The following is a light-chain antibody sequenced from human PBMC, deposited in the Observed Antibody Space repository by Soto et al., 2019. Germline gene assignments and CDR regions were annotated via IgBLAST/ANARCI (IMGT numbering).Light chain of an antibody. CDR1: QSVSSN. V-gene: IGKV3-15*01. J-gene: IGKJ1*01. CDR3: QQYNNWPPT. CDR2: GAS. Sequence: EIVMTQSPATLSVSPGERATLSCRASQSVSSNLAWYQQKPGQAPRLLIYGASTRATGIPARFSGSGSGKEFTLTISRLQSEDFAVYYCQQYNNWPPTFGQGTKVEIQ.